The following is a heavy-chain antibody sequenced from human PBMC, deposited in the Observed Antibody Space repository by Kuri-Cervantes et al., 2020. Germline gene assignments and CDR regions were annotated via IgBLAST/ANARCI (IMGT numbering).Heavy chain of an antibody. CDR1: GYSISSGYY. V-gene: IGHV4-38-2*01. J-gene: IGHJ4*02. D-gene: IGHD6-19*01. CDR3: ARLLSAVAGTFDY. Sequence: SCAVSGYSISSGYYWGWIRQPPGKGLEWIGSIYHSGSTYYNPSLKSRVTISVDTSKNQFSLKLSSVTAADTAVYYCARLLSAVAGTFDYWGQGTLVTVSS. CDR2: IYHSGST.